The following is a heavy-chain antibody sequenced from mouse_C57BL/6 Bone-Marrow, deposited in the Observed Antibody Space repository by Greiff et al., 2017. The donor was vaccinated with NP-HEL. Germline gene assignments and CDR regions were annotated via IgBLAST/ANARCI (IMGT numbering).Heavy chain of an antibody. J-gene: IGHJ3*01. CDR1: GYTFTSYW. Sequence: VQLQQPGAELVKPGASVKLSCKASGYTFTSYWMHWVKQRPGQGLEWIGMIHPNSGSTNYNEKSKSKATLTVDKSSSTAYMQLSSLTSEDSAVYYCASDSSDLAYWGQGTLVTVSA. CDR2: IHPNSGST. V-gene: IGHV1-64*01. D-gene: IGHD3-2*02. CDR3: ASDSSDLAY.